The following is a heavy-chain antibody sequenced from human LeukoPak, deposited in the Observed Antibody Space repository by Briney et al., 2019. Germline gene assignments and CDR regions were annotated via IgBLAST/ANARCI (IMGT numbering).Heavy chain of an antibody. CDR3: AKSRSSLGPSSLDY. CDR1: GFIVSSNY. D-gene: IGHD6-6*01. J-gene: IGHJ4*02. Sequence: PGGSLRLSCAASGFIVSSNYISWVRQAPGKGLQWVSVIYSGGSTFYADSVKGRFTISRHDSKNTVYLQMNSLRTEDTAVYYCAKSRSSLGPSSLDYWGQGALVTVSS. V-gene: IGHV3-53*04. CDR2: IYSGGST.